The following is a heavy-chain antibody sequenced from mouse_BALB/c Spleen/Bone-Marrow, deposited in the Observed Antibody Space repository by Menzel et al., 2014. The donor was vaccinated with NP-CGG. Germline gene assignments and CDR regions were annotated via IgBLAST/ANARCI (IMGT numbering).Heavy chain of an antibody. J-gene: IGHJ3*01. V-gene: IGHV4-1*02. CDR2: INPDSSTI. D-gene: IGHD2-3*01. CDR1: GFDFSGFW. Sequence: EVKLQESGGGLVQPGGSLKLSCAASGFDFSGFWMGWVRQAPGKGLEWIGEINPDSSTINYTPSLKDRFIISRDNAKNTLYLQMSKVRSEDTALYYCGRLGYYGVFAYWGQGTLVTVSA. CDR3: GRLGYYGVFAY.